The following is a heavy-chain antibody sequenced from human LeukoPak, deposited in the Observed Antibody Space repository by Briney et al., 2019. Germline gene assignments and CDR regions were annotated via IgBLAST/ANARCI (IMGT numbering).Heavy chain of an antibody. CDR1: GFTVSSNY. Sequence: GGSLRLSCAASGFTVSSNYMSWVRQAPGKGLEWVSAISGSGGSTYYADSVKGRFTISRDNSKNTLYLQMNSLRAEDTAVYYCAKGLPRGWEPEATHGSWGQGTLVTVSS. CDR2: ISGSGGST. J-gene: IGHJ4*02. CDR3: AKGLPRGWEPEATHGS. D-gene: IGHD1-26*01. V-gene: IGHV3-23*01.